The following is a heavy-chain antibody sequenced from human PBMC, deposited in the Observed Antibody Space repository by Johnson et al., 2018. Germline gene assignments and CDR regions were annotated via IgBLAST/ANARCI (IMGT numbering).Heavy chain of an antibody. D-gene: IGHD6-13*01. V-gene: IGHV3-13*01. CDR2: IGTAGDT. CDR3: ARGGRSSRWYASGYYYYYMDV. CDR1: GFTFSSYD. Sequence: VQLVESGGGLVQPGGSLRLSCAASGFTFSSYDMHCVRQATGKGLEWVSAIGTAGDTYYPGSVKGRFTISRENAKNSLYLQMNSLRAGDTAVYYCARGGRSSRWYASGYYYYYMDVWGKGTTVTVSS. J-gene: IGHJ6*03.